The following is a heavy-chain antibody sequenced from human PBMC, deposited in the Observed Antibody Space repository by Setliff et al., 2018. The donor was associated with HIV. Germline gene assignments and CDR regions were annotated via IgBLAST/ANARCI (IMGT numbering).Heavy chain of an antibody. D-gene: IGHD3-22*01. CDR1: GYTFTSYY. CDR2: INPSGGST. Sequence: GASVKVSCKSSGYTFTSYYMHWVRQAPGQGLEWMGIINPSGGSTSYAQKFQGRVTMTRDTSTSTVYMELSSLRSEDTAVYYCASSGYDSSGYYYGDAFDIWGQGTMVTV. CDR3: ASSGYDSSGYYYGDAFDI. V-gene: IGHV1-46*01. J-gene: IGHJ3*02.